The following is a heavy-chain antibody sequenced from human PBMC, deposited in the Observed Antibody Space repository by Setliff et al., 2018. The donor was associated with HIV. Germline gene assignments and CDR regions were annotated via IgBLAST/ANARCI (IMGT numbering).Heavy chain of an antibody. J-gene: IGHJ4*02. CDR3: VRQGLTMNRGVPAPILYYFDY. D-gene: IGHD3-10*01. V-gene: IGHV4-39*01. CDR1: GGSIISSSYY. CDR2: MYYRGTT. Sequence: KTSETLSLTCTVSGGSIISSSYYWGWIRQPPGKGLEWIGTMYYRGTTYNNPSLKSRVTFSADTSKNQFSLNLNSVTATDTAVCYCVRQGLTMNRGVPAPILYYFDYWGQGILVTVSS.